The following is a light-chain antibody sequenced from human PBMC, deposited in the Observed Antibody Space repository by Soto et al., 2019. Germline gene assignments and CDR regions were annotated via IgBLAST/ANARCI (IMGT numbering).Light chain of an antibody. CDR1: QSLKTVCQYFSDY. Sequence: EIVMTQSPATLSVSPGERATLSCRASQSLKTVCQYFSDYLAWYQQKPGQAPRLLIHGASIRATGVPARFSGSGSGTEFTLTISSLQSEDFAVYFCQQYALWPLTFGGGTNVEIK. J-gene: IGKJ4*01. CDR2: GAS. CDR3: QQYALWPLT. V-gene: IGKV3-15*01.